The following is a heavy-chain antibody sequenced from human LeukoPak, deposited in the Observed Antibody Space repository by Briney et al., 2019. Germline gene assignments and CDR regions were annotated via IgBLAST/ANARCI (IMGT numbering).Heavy chain of an antibody. V-gene: IGHV3-48*02. CDR1: GFTFSSYS. Sequence: GSLRLSCAASGFTFSSYSMNWVRQAPGKGLEWVSYISSYSSTIYYADSVKGRFTISRDNARNSLYLQMNSLRDEDTAVYYCAKVRDTRDWYKDAFDIWGQGTRVTVSS. D-gene: IGHD1-1*01. J-gene: IGHJ3*02. CDR3: AKVRDTRDWYKDAFDI. CDR2: ISSYSSTI.